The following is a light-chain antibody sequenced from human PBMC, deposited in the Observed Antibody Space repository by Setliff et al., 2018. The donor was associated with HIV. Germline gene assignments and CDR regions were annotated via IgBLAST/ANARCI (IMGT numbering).Light chain of an antibody. Sequence: QSALTQPASVSGSPGQSITISCTGTSSDVGGYNYVSWYQQHPGKAPKLMIYDVSNRPSGVSNRFSGSKSGNTASPTISGLQAEDEADYYCSSYTSSSTSYVFGTGTKVNVL. CDR3: SSYTSSSTSYV. CDR2: DVS. J-gene: IGLJ1*01. CDR1: SSDVGGYNY. V-gene: IGLV2-14*03.